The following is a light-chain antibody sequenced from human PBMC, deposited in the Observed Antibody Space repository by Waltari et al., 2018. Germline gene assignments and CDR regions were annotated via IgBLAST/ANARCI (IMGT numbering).Light chain of an antibody. V-gene: IGKV1-39*01. CDR2: AAY. Sequence: DIQMTQSPASLSACVGDRVTITCRASQSIGTSLNWYQQKPGKAPKFLIYAAYTLQSGVPSRFSGSGSGTDFTLTISSLQPEDFATYYCQHNYISPPTFGQGTKVEIK. CDR3: QHNYISPPT. J-gene: IGKJ1*01. CDR1: QSIGTS.